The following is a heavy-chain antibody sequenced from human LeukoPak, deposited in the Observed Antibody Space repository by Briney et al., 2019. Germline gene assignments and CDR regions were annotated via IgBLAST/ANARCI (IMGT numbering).Heavy chain of an antibody. D-gene: IGHD5-18*01. CDR1: GGSISSSSYY. Sequence: SETLSLTCTVSGGSISSSSYYWGWIRQPPGKGLEWIGSIYYSGSTYYNPSLKSRVTISLDSSNNHFSLKLGSVTAADTAMYYCARDPGRNSYGYFFFATLMYYYYMDVWGKGTTVTVSS. V-gene: IGHV4-39*07. J-gene: IGHJ6*03. CDR2: IYYSGST. CDR3: ARDPGRNSYGYFFFATLMYYYYMDV.